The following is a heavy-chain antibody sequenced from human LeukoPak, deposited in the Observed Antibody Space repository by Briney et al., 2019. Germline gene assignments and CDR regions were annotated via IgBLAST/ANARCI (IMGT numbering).Heavy chain of an antibody. CDR3: ATPPPTYYDILTGSIFDY. CDR1: GFTFSSYA. J-gene: IGHJ4*02. D-gene: IGHD3-9*01. V-gene: IGHV3-23*01. CDR2: ISGSGGST. Sequence: GGSLRLSCAASGFTFSSYAMSWVRQAPGKGLEWVSAISGSGGSTYYADSVKGRFTISRDNSKNTLHLQMNSLRAEDTAVYYCATPPPTYYDILTGSIFDYWGQGTLVTVSS.